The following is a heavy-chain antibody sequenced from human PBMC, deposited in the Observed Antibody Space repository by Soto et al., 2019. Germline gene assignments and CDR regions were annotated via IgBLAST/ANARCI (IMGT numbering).Heavy chain of an antibody. J-gene: IGHJ3*02. CDR2: IYYSGST. V-gene: IGHV4-61*08. D-gene: IGHD3-22*01. CDR1: GGSISSGGYY. CDR3: AILSSYIHSGGYYNRHDAFDI. Sequence: SETLSLTCTVSGGSISSGGYYWSWIRQHPGKGLKWNGYIYYSGSTNYNPSLKSRVTISVDTSKNQFSLMLSSVTAADTAMYYFAILSSYIHSGGYYNRHDAFDIWGQGAMVTVSS.